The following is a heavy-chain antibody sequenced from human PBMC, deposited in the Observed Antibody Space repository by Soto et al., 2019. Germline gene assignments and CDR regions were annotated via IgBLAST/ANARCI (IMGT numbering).Heavy chain of an antibody. V-gene: IGHV4-39*01. CDR1: DGSISRSGYY. CDR3: ARALRVVAATASAFDI. Sequence: QLQLQESGPGLVKPSETLSLTCTVSDGSISRSGYYWGWIRQPPGKGLEWIGSIYYSGTTNYNPSVKCRVPISVDTSKHRFTLELRSVTAADKTVYYCARALRVVAATASAFDIWGQGTMVTVPS. D-gene: IGHD2-15*01. CDR2: IYYSGTT. J-gene: IGHJ3*02.